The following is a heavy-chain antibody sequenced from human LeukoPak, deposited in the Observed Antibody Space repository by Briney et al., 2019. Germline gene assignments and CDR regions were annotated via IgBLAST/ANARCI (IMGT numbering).Heavy chain of an antibody. CDR3: AKYAGYCRGGSCYWIDY. Sequence: GGSLRLSCAASGFTFSSYAMGWVRQAPGKGLEWVSAISGPGGTTSCADSVKGRFTISRDNSKNTLYLQMNSLRAADTAVYYCAKYAGYCRGGSCYWIDYWGQGTLVTASS. J-gene: IGHJ4*02. D-gene: IGHD2-15*01. V-gene: IGHV3-23*01. CDR2: ISGPGGTT. CDR1: GFTFSSYA.